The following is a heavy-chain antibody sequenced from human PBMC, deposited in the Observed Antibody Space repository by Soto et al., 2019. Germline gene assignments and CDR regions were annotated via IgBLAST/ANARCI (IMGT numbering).Heavy chain of an antibody. J-gene: IGHJ4*02. CDR2: IDPYDTGI. D-gene: IGHD2-15*01. V-gene: IGHV3-74*01. CDR1: GFAFSSEW. CDR3: TSDTFGARDS. Sequence: EVQLVESGGGLVQPGGSLRLSCAASGFAFSSEWRHWVRQAPGKGLVWVSRIDPYDTGITYADSVKSRFTISRDNAKNTLYLQMNSLRAEDTAVYYCTSDTFGARDSWGQGTLVTVSS.